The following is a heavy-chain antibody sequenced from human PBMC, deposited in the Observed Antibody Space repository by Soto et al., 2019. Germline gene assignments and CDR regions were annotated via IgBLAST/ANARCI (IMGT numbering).Heavy chain of an antibody. V-gene: IGHV3-23*01. D-gene: IGHD3-9*01. CDR2: ISGSGGST. J-gene: IGHJ3*02. Sequence: GGSLRLSCAASGFTFSSYAMSWVRQAPGKGLEWVSAISGSGGSTYYADSVKGRFTISRDNSKNTLYLQMNSLRAEDTAVYYCAKDQGSRMYYDILTGLDAFDIWGQGTMVTVSS. CDR3: AKDQGSRMYYDILTGLDAFDI. CDR1: GFTFSSYA.